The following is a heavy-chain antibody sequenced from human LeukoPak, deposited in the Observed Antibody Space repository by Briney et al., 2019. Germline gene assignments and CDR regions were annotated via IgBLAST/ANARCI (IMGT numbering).Heavy chain of an antibody. CDR1: GFTFNNYA. J-gene: IGHJ4*02. CDR2: ITASGGST. Sequence: GGSLRLSCASSGFTFNNYAMTWVRQAPGKGLEWVSSITASGGSTSCADSVKGRFTISRDNSKNTLYLQMSSLRAEDTAVYYCARDYPTSGIVTIFDYWGQGTLVTVSS. D-gene: IGHD1-1*01. V-gene: IGHV3-23*01. CDR3: ARDYPTSGIVTIFDY.